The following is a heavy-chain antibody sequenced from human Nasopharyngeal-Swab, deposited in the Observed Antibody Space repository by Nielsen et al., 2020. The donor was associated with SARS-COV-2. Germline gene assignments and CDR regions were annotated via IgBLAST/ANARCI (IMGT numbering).Heavy chain of an antibody. CDR2: INTNTGNP. D-gene: IGHD3-3*01. CDR3: ARDPSLTTIFGVVIIRGYYFDY. Sequence: ASVKVFCKASGYTFTSYAMNWVRQAPGQGLEWMGWINTNTGNPTYAQGFTGRFVFSLDTSVSTAYLQISSLKAEDTAVYYCARDPSLTTIFGVVIIRGYYFDYWGQGTLVTVSS. J-gene: IGHJ4*02. CDR1: GYTFTSYA. V-gene: IGHV7-4-1*02.